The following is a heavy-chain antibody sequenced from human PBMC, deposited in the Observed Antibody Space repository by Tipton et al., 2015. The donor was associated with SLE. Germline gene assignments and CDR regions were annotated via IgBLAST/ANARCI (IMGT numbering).Heavy chain of an antibody. CDR2: VSYTGSA. D-gene: IGHD3-3*01. Sequence: LRLSCSVSGGSITSHYWTWIRQSPGKEFEWLAYVSYTGSATYNPPLRSRVSILLDTSENQFSLRVTSVTAADTAVYYCARLSAYYRVFDLWGQGTLVTVSS. CDR3: ARLSAYYRVFDL. V-gene: IGHV4-59*08. CDR1: GGSITSHY. J-gene: IGHJ4*02.